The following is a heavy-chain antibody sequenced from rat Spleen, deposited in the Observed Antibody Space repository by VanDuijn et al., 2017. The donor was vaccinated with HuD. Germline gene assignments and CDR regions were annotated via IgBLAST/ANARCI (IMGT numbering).Heavy chain of an antibody. J-gene: IGHJ2*01. CDR3: ATDGGGYKDFFDY. V-gene: IGHV5-27*01. CDR1: GFTFINYG. CDR2: ITNSGDST. Sequence: EVQLMESGRGLVQPGRSLKLSCVASGFTFINYGMAWVRQAPTKGLEWVASITNSGDSTYYRDSVKGRFTISRNNAKSTLYLQMDSLRSEDTAAYYCATDGGGYKDFFDYWGQGVMVTVSS. D-gene: IGHD1-11*01.